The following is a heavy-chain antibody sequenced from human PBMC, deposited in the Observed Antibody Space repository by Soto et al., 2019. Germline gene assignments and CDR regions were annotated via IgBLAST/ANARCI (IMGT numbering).Heavy chain of an antibody. Sequence: PSETLSLTCSVSGGSISSYYWSWIRQPPGKGLEWIGSIYYSGNTNYNPSLKSRVIISVDTSKNLVSLRLSSVTTADTAVFYCARVLLSATAYYHYYGLDLWGHGTSVTVSS. CDR2: IYYSGNT. CDR1: GGSISSYY. J-gene: IGHJ6*02. D-gene: IGHD2-21*02. CDR3: ARVLLSATAYYHYYGLDL. V-gene: IGHV4-59*01.